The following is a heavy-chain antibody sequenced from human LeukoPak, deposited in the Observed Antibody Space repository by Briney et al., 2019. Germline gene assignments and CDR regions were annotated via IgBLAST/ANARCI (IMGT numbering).Heavy chain of an antibody. D-gene: IGHD2-21*02. J-gene: IGHJ4*02. V-gene: IGHV3-11*01. CDR2: ISSSGTTI. CDR3: AKDLEVTTFDY. Sequence: GGSLRLSCAASGFTFSDYYMNWIRQAPGKGLEWVSYISSSGTTIYYADSVKGRFTISRDNTKNSLYLQMNSLRAEDTAVYYCAKDLEVTTFDYWGQGTLVTVSA. CDR1: GFTFSDYY.